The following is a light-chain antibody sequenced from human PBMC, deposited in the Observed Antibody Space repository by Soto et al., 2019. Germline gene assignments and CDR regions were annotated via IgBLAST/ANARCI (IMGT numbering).Light chain of an antibody. CDR2: AAS. CDR1: QRISTY. J-gene: IGKJ1*01. V-gene: IGKV1-39*01. CDR3: QQCYSSPRT. Sequence: DIPMTQSPSTLSAGVGDRVTITCRASQRISTYLNWYQQKPGKAPTLLIYAASSLQSGVPSRFSGGGSGTDFPLTINTLQPEDFATYFCQQCYSSPRTFGQGTKVEIK.